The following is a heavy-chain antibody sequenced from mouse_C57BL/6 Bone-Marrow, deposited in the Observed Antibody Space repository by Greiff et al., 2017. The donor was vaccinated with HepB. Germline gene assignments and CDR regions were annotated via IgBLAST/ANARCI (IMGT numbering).Heavy chain of an antibody. CDR2: IYPGSGST. V-gene: IGHV1-55*01. CDR3: ARNAVYYGSSHWYFDV. Sequence: QVHVKQSGAELVKPGASVKMSCKASGYTFTSYWITWVKQRPGQGLEWIGDIYPGSGSTNYNEKFKSKATLTVDTSSSTAYMQLSSLTSEDSAVYYCARNAVYYGSSHWYFDVWGTGTTVTVSS. J-gene: IGHJ1*03. CDR1: GYTFTSYW. D-gene: IGHD1-1*01.